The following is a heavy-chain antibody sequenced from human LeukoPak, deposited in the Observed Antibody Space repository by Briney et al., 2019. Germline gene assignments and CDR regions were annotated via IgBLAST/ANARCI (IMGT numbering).Heavy chain of an antibody. J-gene: IGHJ4*02. CDR3: ARGSVTMIVVAYDY. D-gene: IGHD3-22*01. CDR1: GGPISSSSYY. Sequence: SETLSLTCTVSGGPISSSSYYWGWIRQPPGKGLEWIGSIYYSGSTYYNPSLKSRVTISVDTSKNQFSLKLSSVTAADTAVYYCARGSVTMIVVAYDYWGQGTLVTVSS. V-gene: IGHV4-39*07. CDR2: IYYSGST.